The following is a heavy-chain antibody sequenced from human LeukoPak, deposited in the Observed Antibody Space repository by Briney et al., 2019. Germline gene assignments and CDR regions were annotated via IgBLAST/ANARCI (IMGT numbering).Heavy chain of an antibody. CDR1: GYTFTGYY. D-gene: IGHD3-22*01. CDR3: ARGSTYYYDSSGYDPDY. V-gene: IGHV1-18*04. J-gene: IGHJ4*02. CDR2: ISAYNGNT. Sequence: ASVKVSCKASGYTFTGYYMHWVRQAPGQGLEWMGWISAYNGNTNYAQKLQGRVTMTTDTSTSTAYMELRSLRSDDTAVYYCARGSTYYYDSSGYDPDYWGQGTLVTVSS.